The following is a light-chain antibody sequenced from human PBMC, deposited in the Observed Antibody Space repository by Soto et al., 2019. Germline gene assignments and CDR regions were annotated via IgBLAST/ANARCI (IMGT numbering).Light chain of an antibody. Sequence: DIQMTQSPSTLSASVGDRVTITCRASQSISNWLAWYQQKPGKAPKLLIYKASSLEGGVPSRFSGSGSGTEFTLTISGLQPDDFATYYCQQYVSYSRTFGQGTKGEIK. CDR1: QSISNW. V-gene: IGKV1-5*03. J-gene: IGKJ1*01. CDR3: QQYVSYSRT. CDR2: KAS.